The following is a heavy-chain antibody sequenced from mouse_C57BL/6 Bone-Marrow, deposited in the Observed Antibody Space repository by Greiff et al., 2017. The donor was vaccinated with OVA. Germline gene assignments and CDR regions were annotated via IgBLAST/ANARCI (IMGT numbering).Heavy chain of an antibody. Sequence: VKLVESGAELARPGASVKLSCKASGYTFTSYGISWVKQRTGQGLEWIGEIYPRSGNTYYNEKFKGKATLTADKSSSTAYMELRSLTSEDSAVYFCARALYYGSSRGYWGQGTTLTVSS. CDR3: ARALYYGSSRGY. CDR1: GYTFTSYG. CDR2: IYPRSGNT. V-gene: IGHV1-81*01. J-gene: IGHJ2*01. D-gene: IGHD1-1*01.